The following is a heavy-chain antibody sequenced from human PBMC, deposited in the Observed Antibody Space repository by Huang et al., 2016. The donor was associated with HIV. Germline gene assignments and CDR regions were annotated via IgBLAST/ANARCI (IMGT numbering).Heavy chain of an antibody. J-gene: IGHJ4*02. Sequence: EVQLVESGGGLVQPGGSLRLSCAASGLTFSSYWMHWVRQVPGKGLVWVSHIKSEGSSTSDADSVKGRFTISRDNAKNTLYLQMNSLRAEDTAVYYCARGSRQGKYYYGSGTAYWGQGTLVTVSS. CDR2: IKSEGSST. D-gene: IGHD3-10*01. CDR1: GLTFSSYW. CDR3: ARGSRQGKYYYGSGTAY. V-gene: IGHV3-74*01.